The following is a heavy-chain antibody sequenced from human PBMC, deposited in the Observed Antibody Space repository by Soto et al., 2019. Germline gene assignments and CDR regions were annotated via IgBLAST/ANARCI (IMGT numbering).Heavy chain of an antibody. J-gene: IGHJ4*02. Sequence: SETLSLTCTVSGGSIGDFYWSWIRQPPGKGLEWIGYIYYSGSTSYNPSLKSRVTISVDTSKNQFSLKLSSVTAADTAVYYCARAQYCRGSTCHVRGIDFWGQGTLVTVSS. V-gene: IGHV4-59*01. CDR2: IYYSGST. CDR3: ARAQYCRGSTCHVRGIDF. CDR1: GGSIGDFY. D-gene: IGHD2-2*01.